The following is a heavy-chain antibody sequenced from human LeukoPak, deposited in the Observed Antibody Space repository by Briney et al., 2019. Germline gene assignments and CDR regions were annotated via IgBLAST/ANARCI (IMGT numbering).Heavy chain of an antibody. Sequence: PWASVNVSCKVSGYTLTELSMHWVRQAPGKGLEWMGGFDPEDGETIYAQKFQGRVTMTEDTSTDTAYMELSSLRSEDTAVYYCATNAKGWSDAFDIWGQGTMVTVSS. CDR1: GYTLTELS. CDR3: ATNAKGWSDAFDI. CDR2: FDPEDGET. V-gene: IGHV1-24*01. D-gene: IGHD2-15*01. J-gene: IGHJ3*02.